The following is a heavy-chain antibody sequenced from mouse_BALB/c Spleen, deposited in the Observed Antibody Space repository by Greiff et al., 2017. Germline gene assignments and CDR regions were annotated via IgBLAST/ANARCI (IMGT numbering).Heavy chain of an antibody. CDR3: ARRKDDGPWFAY. J-gene: IGHJ3*01. CDR2: IYPGNSDT. V-gene: IGHV1-5*01. D-gene: IGHD2-3*01. Sequence: VQLKESGTVLARPGASVKMSCKASGYTFTSYWMHWVKQRPGQGLEWIGAIYPGNSDTSYNQKFKGKAKLTAVTSTSTAYMELSSLTNEDSAVYYCARRKDDGPWFAYWGQGTLVTVSA. CDR1: GYTFTSYW.